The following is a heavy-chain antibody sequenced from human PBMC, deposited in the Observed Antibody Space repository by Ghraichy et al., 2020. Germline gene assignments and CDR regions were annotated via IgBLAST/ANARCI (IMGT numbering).Heavy chain of an antibody. CDR2: ISYDGSNK. CDR3: ANGFGQLVRGWGDDP. J-gene: IGHJ5*02. D-gene: IGHD6-6*01. Sequence: GGSLRLSCAASGFTFSSYGMHWVRQAPGKGLEWVAVISYDGSNKYYADSVKGRFTISRDNSKNTLYLQMNSLRAEDTAVYYCANGFGQLVRGWGDDPWGQGTLVTVSS. CDR1: GFTFSSYG. V-gene: IGHV3-30*18.